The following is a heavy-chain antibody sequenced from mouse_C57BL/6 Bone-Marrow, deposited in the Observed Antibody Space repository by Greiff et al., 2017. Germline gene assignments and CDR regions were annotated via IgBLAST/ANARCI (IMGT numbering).Heavy chain of an antibody. J-gene: IGHJ1*03. Sequence: EVQLVESGGGLVKPGGSLKLSCAASGFTFSDYGMHWVRQAPEKGLEWVGYISSGSSNIYYADTVKGRVTLSGDNAKNTLCLQMTSLRSEDTAMYYCARRSAVVYFDVWGTGTTVTVSS. V-gene: IGHV5-17*01. CDR2: ISSGSSNI. CDR3: ARRSAVVYFDV. CDR1: GFTFSDYG. D-gene: IGHD1-1*01.